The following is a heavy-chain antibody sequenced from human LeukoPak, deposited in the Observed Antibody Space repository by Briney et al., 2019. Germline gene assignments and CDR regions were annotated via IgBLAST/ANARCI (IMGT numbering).Heavy chain of an antibody. CDR3: ARVAVAAQSYYYYMDV. D-gene: IGHD6-19*01. J-gene: IGHJ6*03. CDR1: GGSISSYY. Sequence: SETLSLTCTVSGGSISSYYWSRIRPPPGKGREWIGYIYYSGSTNYNPSLKRRVTISVDTSKNQFSLKLSSVTAADTAVYYCARVAVAAQSYYYYMDVWGKGTTVTVSS. CDR2: IYYSGST. V-gene: IGHV4-59*01.